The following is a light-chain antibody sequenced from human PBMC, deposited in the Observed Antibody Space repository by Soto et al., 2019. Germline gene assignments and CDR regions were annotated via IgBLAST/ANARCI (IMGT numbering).Light chain of an antibody. CDR2: LNSDGSH. Sequence: QLVLTQSPSASASLGASVKLTCTLSSGHSSYAIAWHHQQPEKGPRYLMKLNSDGSHSKGDGIPDRFSGSSSGAERYLTISSLQSEDEADYYFQTWGTGIVVFGGGTKLTVL. J-gene: IGLJ2*01. CDR3: QTWGTGIVV. V-gene: IGLV4-69*01. CDR1: SGHSSYA.